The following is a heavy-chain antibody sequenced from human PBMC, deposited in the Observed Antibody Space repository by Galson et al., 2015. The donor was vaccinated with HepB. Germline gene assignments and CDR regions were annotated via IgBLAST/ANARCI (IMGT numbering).Heavy chain of an antibody. J-gene: IGHJ6*02. CDR3: ARVRAGITGTRVHFYYYYGMDV. CDR2: ISAYNGNT. D-gene: IGHD1-7*01. V-gene: IGHV1-18*01. CDR1: GYTFTSYG. Sequence: SVKVSCKASGYTFTSYGISWVRQAPGQGLEWMGWISAYNGNTNYAQKLQGRVTMTTDTSTSTAYMELRSLRSDDTAVYYCARVRAGITGTRVHFYYYYGMDVWGQGTTVTVSS.